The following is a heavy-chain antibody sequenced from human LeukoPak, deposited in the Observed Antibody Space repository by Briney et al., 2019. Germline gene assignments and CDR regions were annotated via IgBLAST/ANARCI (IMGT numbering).Heavy chain of an antibody. CDR1: GGSINNY. CDR2: IFSSGST. CDR3: ARGRAETTGDDY. Sequence: SETLSLTCTVSGGSINNYWSWIRQPAGKGLEWIGRIFSSGSTVYHPSLKSRVTMSVDTSRNSFSLKLTSVTAADTAVYYCARGRAETTGDDYWGQGTLVTVSS. J-gene: IGHJ4*02. D-gene: IGHD4-17*01. V-gene: IGHV4-4*07.